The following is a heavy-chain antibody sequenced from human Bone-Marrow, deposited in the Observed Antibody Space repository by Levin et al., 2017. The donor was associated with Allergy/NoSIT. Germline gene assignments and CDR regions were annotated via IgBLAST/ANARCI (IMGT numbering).Heavy chain of an antibody. CDR2: IIPILGIA. CDR3: ARDSFDSEMGYYYGMDV. D-gene: IGHD3-9*01. J-gene: IGHJ6*02. CDR1: GGTFSSYA. V-gene: IGHV1-69*04. Sequence: ASVKVSCKASGGTFSSYAISWVRQAPGQGLEWMGRIIPILGIANYAQKFQGRVTITADKSTSTAYMELSSLRSEDTAVYYCARDSFDSEMGYYYGMDVWGQGTTVTVSS.